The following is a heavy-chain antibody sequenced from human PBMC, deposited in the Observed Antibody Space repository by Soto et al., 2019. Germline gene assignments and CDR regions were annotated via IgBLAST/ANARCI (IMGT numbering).Heavy chain of an antibody. CDR2: MSYDGSKQ. CDR1: GFTFSNSP. J-gene: IGHJ4*02. Sequence: QVQLVASGGGVVQPGRSLRLSCVGSGFTFSNSPIHWVRQAPGKGLEWVSVMSYDGSKQYYADSVKGRFTISRDNSKNTLYLQLNSLRVEDTAIYYCAREEYSAHYFDYWGQGTLVTVSS. D-gene: IGHD5-18*01. V-gene: IGHV3-30-3*01. CDR3: AREEYSAHYFDY.